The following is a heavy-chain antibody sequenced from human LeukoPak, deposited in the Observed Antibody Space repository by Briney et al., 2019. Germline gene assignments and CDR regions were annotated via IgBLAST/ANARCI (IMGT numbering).Heavy chain of an antibody. Sequence: PSETLSLTCTVSGGSIRNSNYYWGWVRQPPGEGLEWIASACYTGSTNYQPALRSRVIMSVDTSKNQFSLMLSSVTAADTAIYYCARHAGSYYTYKFDSWGQGALVTVSS. V-gene: IGHV4-39*01. D-gene: IGHD4-11*01. CDR2: ACYTGST. CDR1: GGSIRNSNYY. CDR3: ARHAGSYYTYKFDS. J-gene: IGHJ4*02.